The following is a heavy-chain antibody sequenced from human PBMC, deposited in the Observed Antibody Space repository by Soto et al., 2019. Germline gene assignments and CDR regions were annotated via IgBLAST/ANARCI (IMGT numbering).Heavy chain of an antibody. CDR3: ARDGERDTGLNFYYYLHGMDA. J-gene: IGHJ6*02. CDR2: ISPYNGTK. V-gene: IGHV1-18*04. Sequence: GASVKVSCKASCYTFTTYGISWVRQAPGQGLEWMGWISPYNGTKKYAEKFQGEMTMTTDTATSTAYMDLRSLRADDTAVYYCARDGERDTGLNFYYYLHGMDAWGQGTRVTVSS. CDR1: CYTFTTYG. D-gene: IGHD1-1*01.